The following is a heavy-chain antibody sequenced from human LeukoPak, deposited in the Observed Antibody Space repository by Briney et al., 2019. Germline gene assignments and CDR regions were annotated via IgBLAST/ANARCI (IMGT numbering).Heavy chain of an antibody. V-gene: IGHV3-30*04. CDR3: VRDGMAGTPNAFDI. CDR2: ISNDESDK. CDR1: GFTFSRHT. Sequence: GASLRLSCAASGFTFSRHTMDWVRQAPGKGMEWLAVISNDESDKTYADSVKGRFTISRDNSKNTLHLQMNSLRAEDTAVYYCVRDGMAGTPNAFDIWGQGTMVTVSS. J-gene: IGHJ3*02. D-gene: IGHD6-19*01.